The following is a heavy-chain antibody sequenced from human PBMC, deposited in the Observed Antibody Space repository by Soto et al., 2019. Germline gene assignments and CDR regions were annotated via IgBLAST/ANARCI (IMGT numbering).Heavy chain of an antibody. Sequence: PPETLSLTCTVPGHSISSYYWSWIRQPPGKGLEWIGYIYYTGSTNYNPSLKSRVTISVDTSKNQFSLKLTSVAAADTAVYYCARLGAQEIDPWGQGTLVTVSS. CDR3: ARLGAQEIDP. D-gene: IGHD3-16*01. CDR2: IYYTGST. J-gene: IGHJ5*02. CDR1: GHSISSYY. V-gene: IGHV4-59*08.